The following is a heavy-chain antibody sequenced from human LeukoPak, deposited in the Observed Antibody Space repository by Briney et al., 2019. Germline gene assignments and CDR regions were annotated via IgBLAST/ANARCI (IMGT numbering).Heavy chain of an antibody. D-gene: IGHD4-23*01. CDR2: VYPGDSDT. J-gene: IGHJ3*01. Sequence: GESLKISCTESGYSFTSYWIAGVRQMPGKGLEWMGIVYPGDSDTRYSPSFQGQVTISADKSISTAYLQWSSLKASDTAMYYCARGKFSGGNEGFDFWGQGTMVTVSS. CDR1: GYSFTSYW. CDR3: ARGKFSGGNEGFDF. V-gene: IGHV5-51*01.